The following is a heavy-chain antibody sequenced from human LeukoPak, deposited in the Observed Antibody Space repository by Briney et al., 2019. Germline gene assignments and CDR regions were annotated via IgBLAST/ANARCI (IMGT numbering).Heavy chain of an antibody. CDR3: ARGGRRAYYYDSSGTIGGYFDY. D-gene: IGHD3-22*01. CDR1: GFTFSRHW. V-gene: IGHV3-7*01. J-gene: IGHJ4*02. CDR2: IKQGGSEK. Sequence: GGSLRLSCAASGFTFSRHWMSWVRQAPGKGLEWVADIKQGGSEKNYVDSVKGRFTISRDDAKNSLYLQMDSLRAEDTAVYYCARGGRRAYYYDSSGTIGGYFDYWGQGTLVTVSS.